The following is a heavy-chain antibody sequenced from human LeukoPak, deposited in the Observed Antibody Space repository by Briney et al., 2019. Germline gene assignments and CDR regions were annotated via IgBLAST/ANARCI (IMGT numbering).Heavy chain of an antibody. Sequence: ASVKVSCKASGYTFTDYYLHWVRQAPGQGLEWMGWINPISGGTNYAQKFQGSVTMTRDASITTVYMELSSLRSDDTAVYYCASLGATTIHYYGMDVWGQGTMVTVSS. CDR1: GYTFTDYY. D-gene: IGHD1-26*01. CDR3: ASLGATTIHYYGMDV. V-gene: IGHV1-2*02. J-gene: IGHJ6*02. CDR2: INPISGGT.